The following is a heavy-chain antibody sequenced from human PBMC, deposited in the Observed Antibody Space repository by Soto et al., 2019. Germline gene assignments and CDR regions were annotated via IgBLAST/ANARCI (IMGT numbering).Heavy chain of an antibody. Sequence: SETLSLTCTVSGGSISSYYWSWIRQPPGKGLEWIGYIYYSGSTNYNPSLKSRVTISVDTSKNQFSLKLSSVTAADTAAYYCARYIVVVPAAMKNWFDPWGQGTLVTVSS. CDR1: GGSISSYY. J-gene: IGHJ5*02. V-gene: IGHV4-59*08. CDR3: ARYIVVVPAAMKNWFDP. CDR2: IYYSGST. D-gene: IGHD2-2*01.